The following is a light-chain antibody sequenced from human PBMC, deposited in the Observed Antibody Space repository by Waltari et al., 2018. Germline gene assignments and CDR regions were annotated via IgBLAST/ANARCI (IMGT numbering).Light chain of an antibody. Sequence: QTVVTQEPSLTVSPGGTVTLTCASSTGAVTSDYYPNWFQQKPGQAPRALIPRTNVRYPLTPTRFSGLLLGDKAALTLSGVQPEDEADYYCLLYYGGPWVFGGGTKVTVL. J-gene: IGLJ3*02. CDR2: RTN. CDR1: TGAVTSDYY. CDR3: LLYYGGPWV. V-gene: IGLV7-43*01.